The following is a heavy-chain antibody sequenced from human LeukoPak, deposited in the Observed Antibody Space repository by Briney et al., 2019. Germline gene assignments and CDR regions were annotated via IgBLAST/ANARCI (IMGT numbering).Heavy chain of an antibody. CDR1: GGSFSGYY. CDR2: INHSGST. Sequence: SETLSLTCAVYGGSFSGYYWSWIRQPPGKGLEWIGEINHSGSTNYNPSLKSRVTISVDTSKNQFSLKLSSVTAADTAVYYCARDMMYYDSSADRAFDIWGQGTMVTVSS. CDR3: ARDMMYYDSSADRAFDI. V-gene: IGHV4-34*01. D-gene: IGHD3-22*01. J-gene: IGHJ3*02.